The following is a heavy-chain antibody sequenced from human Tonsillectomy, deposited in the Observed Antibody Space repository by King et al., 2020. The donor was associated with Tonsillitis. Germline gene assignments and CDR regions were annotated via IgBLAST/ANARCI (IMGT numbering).Heavy chain of an antibody. CDR1: GFTFCSYA. CDR2: ISYDGSNK. D-gene: IGHD6-13*01. Sequence: QLVQSGGGVVQPGRSLRLSCAASGFTFCSYAMHWVRQAPGKGLEWVAVISYDGSNKYYADAVKGRFTISRDNSNNTLYLQMNSLRAEDTAVYYCARGKQQPTFDYWGQGTLVTVSS. CDR3: ARGKQQPTFDY. J-gene: IGHJ4*02. V-gene: IGHV3-30-3*01.